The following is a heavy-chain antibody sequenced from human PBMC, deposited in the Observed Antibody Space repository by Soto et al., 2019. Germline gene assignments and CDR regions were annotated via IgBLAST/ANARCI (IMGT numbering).Heavy chain of an antibody. CDR1: GFTFSSYA. V-gene: IGHV3-23*01. CDR2: TSGSGGST. CDR3: AKDSSPYDSSGYCVY. J-gene: IGHJ4*02. Sequence: GGSLRLSCAASGFTFSSYAMSWVRQAPGKGLEWVSATSGSGGSTYYADSVKGRFTISRDNSKNTLYLQMNSLRAEDTAVYYCAKDSSPYDSSGYCVYWGQGTLVTAPQ. D-gene: IGHD3-22*01.